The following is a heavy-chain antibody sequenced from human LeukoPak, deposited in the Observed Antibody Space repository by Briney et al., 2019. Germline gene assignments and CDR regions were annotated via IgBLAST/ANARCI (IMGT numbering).Heavy chain of an antibody. V-gene: IGHV4-59*01. J-gene: IGHJ6*02. CDR2: IYYSGST. D-gene: IGHD1-26*01. Sequence: SETLSLTCTVSGGSISSYYWRWIRQPPGKGLEWIGYIYYSGSTNYNPSLKSRVTISVDTSKNQFSLKLSSVTAADTAVYYCAREAFNGSYFGYYYGMDVWGQGTTVTVSS. CDR1: GGSISSYY. CDR3: AREAFNGSYFGYYYGMDV.